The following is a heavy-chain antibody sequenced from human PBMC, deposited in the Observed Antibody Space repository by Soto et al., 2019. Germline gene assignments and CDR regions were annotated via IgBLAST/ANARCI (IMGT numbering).Heavy chain of an antibody. CDR3: ARGRGYSYGRVGNFDY. J-gene: IGHJ4*02. D-gene: IGHD5-18*01. CDR1: GGSISNYF. Sequence: PSETLSLTCTVSGGSISNYFWSWIRQPPGKGLEWIGYIHYSGSTNYNPSLKSRVTISVDTSKNQFSLKLSSVTAADTAVYYCARGRGYSYGRVGNFDYWGQGTLVTVSS. CDR2: IHYSGST. V-gene: IGHV4-59*01.